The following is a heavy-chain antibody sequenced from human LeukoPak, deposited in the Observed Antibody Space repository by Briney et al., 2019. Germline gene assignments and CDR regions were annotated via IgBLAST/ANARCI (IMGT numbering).Heavy chain of an antibody. V-gene: IGHV3-48*03. J-gene: IGHJ3*02. CDR1: GFTFGTYD. Sequence: PGGSLRLSCAASGFTFGTYDMNWVRQAPGKGLEWISCITSRSETRYYADSVKGRFTISRDNAKNSLFLQLNSLRAEDTAVYYCARKGYYSQAFDMWGQGTMVTVSS. CDR2: ITSRSETR. D-gene: IGHD3-22*01. CDR3: ARKGYYSQAFDM.